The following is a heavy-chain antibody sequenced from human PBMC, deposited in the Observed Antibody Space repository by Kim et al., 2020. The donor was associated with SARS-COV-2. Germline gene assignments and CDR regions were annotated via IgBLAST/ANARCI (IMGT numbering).Heavy chain of an antibody. Sequence: QKFQGRVTMTEDTSTDTAYMELSSLRSEDTAVYYCATDRLGYDSSGPWDYWGQGTLVTVSS. J-gene: IGHJ4*02. CDR3: ATDRLGYDSSGPWDY. V-gene: IGHV1-24*01. D-gene: IGHD3-22*01.